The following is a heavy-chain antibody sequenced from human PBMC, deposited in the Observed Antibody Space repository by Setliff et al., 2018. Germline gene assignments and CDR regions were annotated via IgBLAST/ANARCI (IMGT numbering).Heavy chain of an antibody. Sequence: GESLKISCTTSGYDFNTYWIGWVRQVPGRGLEWVGIIYPHDSDTKYSPSFQGHVTISADRALSTVNLRWGSLKSSDTAMYYCARGRGGYNREYFQYWGQGTMVTVSS. CDR2: IYPHDSDT. CDR1: GYDFNTYW. V-gene: IGHV5-51*01. CDR3: ARGRGGYNREYFQY. J-gene: IGHJ1*01. D-gene: IGHD5-12*01.